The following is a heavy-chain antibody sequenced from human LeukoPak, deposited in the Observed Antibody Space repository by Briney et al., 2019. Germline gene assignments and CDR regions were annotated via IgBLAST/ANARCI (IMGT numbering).Heavy chain of an antibody. V-gene: IGHV5-51*01. D-gene: IGHD3-22*01. J-gene: IGHJ5*02. CDR3: ARGSDYYDSSGYYYAGWFDP. CDR1: GYSFTSYW. CDR2: IYPGDYDT. Sequence: GESLKISCQGSGYSFTSYWIGWVRQMPGKGLEWMGIIYPGDYDTRYNPSFQGQVTISAEKYISTAYLQWSSLKASDTAMYYCARGSDYYDSSGYYYAGWFDPWGQGTLVTVSS.